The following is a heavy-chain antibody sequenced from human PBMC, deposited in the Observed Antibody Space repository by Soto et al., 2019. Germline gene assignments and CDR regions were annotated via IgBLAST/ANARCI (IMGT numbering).Heavy chain of an antibody. D-gene: IGHD3-3*01. V-gene: IGHV3-21*01. J-gene: IGHJ4*02. CDR3: AEADFLDSGY. CDR2: ISSSSSYI. CDR1: GFTFSSYS. Sequence: GESLKISCAASGFTFSSYSMNWVRQAPGKGLEWVSSISSSSSYIYYADSVKGRFTISRDNAKNSLYLQMNSLRAEDTAVYYCAEADFLDSGYWGQGTLVTVSS.